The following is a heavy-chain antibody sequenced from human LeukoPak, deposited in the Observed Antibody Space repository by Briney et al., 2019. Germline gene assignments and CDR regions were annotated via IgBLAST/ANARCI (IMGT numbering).Heavy chain of an antibody. J-gene: IGHJ1*01. Sequence: GGSLRLSCAASGFTFSSYGMHWARQAPGKGLEWVAVISYDGSNKYYADSVKGRLTISRDNSKNTLYLQMNSLRAEDTAVYYCANGYHYTSNLYVHFQHWGQGTLVTVSS. D-gene: IGHD6-13*01. V-gene: IGHV3-30*18. CDR1: GFTFSSYG. CDR3: ANGYHYTSNLYVHFQH. CDR2: ISYDGSNK.